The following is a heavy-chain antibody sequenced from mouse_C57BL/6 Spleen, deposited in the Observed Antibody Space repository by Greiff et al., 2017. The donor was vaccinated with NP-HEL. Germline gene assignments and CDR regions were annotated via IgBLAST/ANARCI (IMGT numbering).Heavy chain of an antibody. J-gene: IGHJ2*01. V-gene: IGHV1-74*01. CDR2: IHPSDSDT. D-gene: IGHD1-1*01. Sequence: QVQLKQPGAELVKPGASVKVSCKASGYTFTSYWMHWVKQRPGQGLEWIGRIHPSDSDTNYNQKFKGKATLTVDKSSSTAYMQLSSLTSEDSAVYYCAIGATTVVATDYWGQGTTLTVSS. CDR3: AIGATTVVATDY. CDR1: GYTFTSYW.